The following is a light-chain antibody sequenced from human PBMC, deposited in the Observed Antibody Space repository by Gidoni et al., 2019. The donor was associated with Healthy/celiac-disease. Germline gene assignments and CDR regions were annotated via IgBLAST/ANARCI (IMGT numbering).Light chain of an antibody. CDR1: QSVSSN. CDR3: QQYNNWPPPT. V-gene: IGKV3-15*01. CDR2: GAS. Sequence: EIVMTQSPATLSVSPGERPTLSCRASQSVSSNLAWYQQKPGQAPRLLIYGASTRATGIPARFSGSGSGTEFTLTISSLQSEDFAVYYCQQYNNWPPPTFGQXTRLEIK. J-gene: IGKJ5*01.